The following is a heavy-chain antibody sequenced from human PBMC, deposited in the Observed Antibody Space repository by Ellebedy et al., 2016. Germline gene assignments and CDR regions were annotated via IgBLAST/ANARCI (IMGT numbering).Heavy chain of an antibody. CDR1: GFSFDDYT. CDR2: IRGDRT. D-gene: IGHD2-2*02. J-gene: IGHJ4*02. CDR3: TKERGTIYFDA. Sequence: GESLKISCAVSGFSFDDYTVHWVRQRPGKGLEWVSLIRGDRTEYADSVKGRFIISRDNSKSSLSLQMNNLRSEDTALYYCTKERGTIYFDAWGRGTLVTVSS. V-gene: IGHV3-43*01.